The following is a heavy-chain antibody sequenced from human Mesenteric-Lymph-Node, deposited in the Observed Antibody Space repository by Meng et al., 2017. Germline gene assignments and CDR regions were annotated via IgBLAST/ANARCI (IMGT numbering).Heavy chain of an antibody. Sequence: QVQLVQSGSELKKPGASVKVSCKASGYTLTSYAINWVRQAPGQGLELMGWINSVTGNPTYAQGFTGRFAFSLDTSVSTAYLQISSLKADDTAVYYCTRDGYSDCSRTSCFDYWGQGTLVTVSS. J-gene: IGHJ4*02. CDR3: TRDGYSDCSRTSCFDY. V-gene: IGHV7-4-1*02. CDR2: INSVTGNP. D-gene: IGHD2-2*01. CDR1: GYTLTSYA.